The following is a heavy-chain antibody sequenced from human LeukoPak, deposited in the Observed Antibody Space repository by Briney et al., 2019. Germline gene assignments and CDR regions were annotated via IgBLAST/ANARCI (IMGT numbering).Heavy chain of an antibody. V-gene: IGHV4-34*01. Sequence: PSETLSLTCAVYSGSFSGYYWSWIRQPPGKGLEWIGEINHSGSTNYNPSLKSRVTISVDTSKNQFSLKLSSVTAADTAVYYCARLGAVRFDPWGQGALVTVSS. CDR2: INHSGST. CDR3: ARLGAVRFDP. J-gene: IGHJ5*02. CDR1: SGSFSGYY. D-gene: IGHD1-26*01.